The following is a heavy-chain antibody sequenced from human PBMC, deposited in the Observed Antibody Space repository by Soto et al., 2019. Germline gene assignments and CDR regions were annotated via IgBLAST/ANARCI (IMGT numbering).Heavy chain of an antibody. CDR1: GGSISSSSYY. V-gene: IGHV4-39*01. CDR3: ASIAAAGTSPMYYYGMDV. D-gene: IGHD6-13*01. Sequence: SETLSLTCTVSGGSISSSSYYWGWIRQPPGKGLEWIGSIYYSGSTYYNPSLKSRVTISVDTSKNQFSLKLSSVTAADTAVYYCASIAAAGTSPMYYYGMDVWGQGTTVTVSS. CDR2: IYYSGST. J-gene: IGHJ6*02.